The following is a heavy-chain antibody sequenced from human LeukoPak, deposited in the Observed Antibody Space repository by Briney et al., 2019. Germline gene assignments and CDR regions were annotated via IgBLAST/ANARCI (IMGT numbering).Heavy chain of an antibody. CDR2: IKQDGSEK. Sequence: GGSLRLSCAASGFTFSSYWMSWVRQAPGKGLEWVANIKQDGSEKYYVDSVKGRFTISRDNAKNSLYLQMNSLRDEDTAVYYCARDECSGGSCYYYYYYGMDVWGKGTTVTVSS. CDR1: GFTFSSYW. V-gene: IGHV3-7*03. D-gene: IGHD2-15*01. J-gene: IGHJ6*04. CDR3: ARDECSGGSCYYYYYYGMDV.